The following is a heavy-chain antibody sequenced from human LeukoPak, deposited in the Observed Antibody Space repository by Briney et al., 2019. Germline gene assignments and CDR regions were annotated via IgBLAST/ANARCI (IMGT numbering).Heavy chain of an antibody. CDR2: ISGSGGST. V-gene: IGHV3-23*01. Sequence: GGSLRLSCAASGFTFSSYAMSWVRQAPGKGLEWVSAISGSGGSTYYADSVKSRFTISRDNSKNTLYLQMNSLRAEDTAVYYCAKDLGPQVGPGYYYGMDVWGQGTTVTVSS. J-gene: IGHJ6*02. CDR3: AKDLGPQVGPGYYYGMDV. CDR1: GFTFSSYA.